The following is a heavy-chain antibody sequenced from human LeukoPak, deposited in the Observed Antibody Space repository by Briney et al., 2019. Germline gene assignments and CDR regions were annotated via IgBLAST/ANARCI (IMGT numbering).Heavy chain of an antibody. CDR1: GGSISSGGYY. CDR3: ARGHHEEQQLVI. V-gene: IGHV4-30-2*01. CDR2: IYHSGST. J-gene: IGHJ4*02. D-gene: IGHD6-13*01. Sequence: SETLSLTCTVSGGSISSGGYYWSWIRQPPGKGLEWIGYIYHSGSTYYNPSLKSRVTISVDRSKNQFSLKLSSVTAADTAVYHCARGHHEEQQLVIWGQGTLVTVSS.